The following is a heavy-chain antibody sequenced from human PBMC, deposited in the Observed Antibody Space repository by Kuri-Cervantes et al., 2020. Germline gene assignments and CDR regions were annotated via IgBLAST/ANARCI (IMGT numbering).Heavy chain of an antibody. CDR3: TRDREHTYGNCFDY. Sequence: SQTLSLTCAVYGGSFSGYLCSWIRRPPGKGLAWFGESNHRGSTNCNPSLESRVTMSVDTSKNQFSLRLNSVTAADTAVYYCTRDREHTYGNCFDYWGQGILVTVSS. CDR1: GGSFSGYL. J-gene: IGHJ4*02. V-gene: IGHV4-34*01. CDR2: SNHRGST. D-gene: IGHD3-10*01.